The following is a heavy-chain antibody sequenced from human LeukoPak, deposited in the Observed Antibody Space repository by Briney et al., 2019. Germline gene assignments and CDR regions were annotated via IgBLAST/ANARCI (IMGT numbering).Heavy chain of an antibody. J-gene: IGHJ4*02. D-gene: IGHD6-6*01. Sequence: SETLSLTCAVYGGSFSGYYWSWIRQPPGKGLEWIGEINHSGSTNYNPSLKSRVTISVDTSKNQFSLNLSSVTAADTAVYYCARFSSIAAAFDYWGQGTLVTVSS. CDR3: ARFSSIAAAFDY. V-gene: IGHV4-34*01. CDR2: INHSGST. CDR1: GGSFSGYY.